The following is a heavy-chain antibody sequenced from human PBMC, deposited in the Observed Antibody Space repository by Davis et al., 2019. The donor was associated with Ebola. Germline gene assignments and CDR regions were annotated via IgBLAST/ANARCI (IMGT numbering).Heavy chain of an antibody. CDR2: ISAYNGNT. Sequence: ASVKVSCKASGGTFSSYAISWVRQAPGQGLEWMGWISAYNGNTHYAQKLQGRVTMTTDTSTSTAYMELRSLRSDDTAVYYCARDLSVPTTVGNPLDYYYGMDVWGQGTTVTVSS. D-gene: IGHD4-17*01. CDR3: ARDLSVPTTVGNPLDYYYGMDV. V-gene: IGHV1-18*01. J-gene: IGHJ6*02. CDR1: GGTFSSYA.